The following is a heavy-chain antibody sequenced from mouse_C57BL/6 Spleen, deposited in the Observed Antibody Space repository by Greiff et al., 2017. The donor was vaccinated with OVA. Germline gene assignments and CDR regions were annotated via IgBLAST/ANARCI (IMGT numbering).Heavy chain of an antibody. Sequence: QVQLQQPGAELVMPGASVKLSCKASGYTFPSYWMHWVKQRPGQGLEWIGEIDPSDSYTNYNQKFKGKSTLTVDKSSRTAYMQLSSLTSEDSAVYYCARYDGAWFAYWGQGTLVTVSA. J-gene: IGHJ3*01. CDR2: IDPSDSYT. D-gene: IGHD2-3*01. V-gene: IGHV1-69*01. CDR3: ARYDGAWFAY. CDR1: GYTFPSYW.